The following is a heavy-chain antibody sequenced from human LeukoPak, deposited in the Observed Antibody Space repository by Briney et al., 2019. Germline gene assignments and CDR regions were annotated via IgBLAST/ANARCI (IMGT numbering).Heavy chain of an antibody. CDR2: ISSSSSYI. CDR1: GFTFSSYS. D-gene: IGHD3-10*01. CDR3: ARRWFGELILQYYFDY. Sequence: PGGSLRLSCAASGFTFSSYSMNWVRQAPGKGLEWVSSISSSSSYIYYADSVKGRFTISRDNAKNSLYLQMNSLRAEDTAVYYCARRWFGELILQYYFDYWGQGTLVTVSS. J-gene: IGHJ4*02. V-gene: IGHV3-21*01.